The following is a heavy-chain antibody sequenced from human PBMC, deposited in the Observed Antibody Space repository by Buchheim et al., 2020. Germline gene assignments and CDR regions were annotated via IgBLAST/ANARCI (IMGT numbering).Heavy chain of an antibody. J-gene: IGHJ4*02. CDR2: MYYDGKNE. CDR3: ATDPYASAWYDFDN. D-gene: IGHD6-19*01. Sequence: QVQLVESGGSVVQPGGSLRLSCAASGFAFNNYAMHWVRQVPGKGLEWVAVMYYDGKNEFYGDSVRGRFTISRDNSERMLYLQMNNLRAEDTAIYYCATDPYASAWYDFDNWGQGT. V-gene: IGHV3-33*01. CDR1: GFAFNNYA.